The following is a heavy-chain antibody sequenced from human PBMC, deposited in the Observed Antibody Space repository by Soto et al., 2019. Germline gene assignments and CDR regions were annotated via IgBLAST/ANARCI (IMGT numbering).Heavy chain of an antibody. CDR3: ARATDRFLDYYYGVDV. Sequence: QLQLQESGSGLVEPSQTLSLTCAVSGGSISSSGYSWNWIRQPPGKGLEWIGYIYHGGSTYYNPSLKSRVTISVDRSQNQFSLKLTSMTAADTAVYFCARATDRFLDYYYGVDVW. CDR1: GGSISSSGYS. D-gene: IGHD1-1*01. J-gene: IGHJ6*01. CDR2: IYHGGST. V-gene: IGHV4-30-2*01.